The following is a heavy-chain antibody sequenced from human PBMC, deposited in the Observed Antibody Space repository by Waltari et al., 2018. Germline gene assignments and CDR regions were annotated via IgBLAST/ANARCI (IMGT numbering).Heavy chain of an antibody. CDR3: TRTLVPADPPRAMDV. J-gene: IGHJ6*02. CDR1: GSTVRNTY. V-gene: IGHV3-53*01. Sequence: VQLVESGGDLIQPGGSLRLSCAAAGSTVRNTYMAWVRQAPGKGLEWVSVIFSGGDTYYADSVKGRFTISRDSSRNTLHLQMNSLRVEDTAVYYCTRTLVPADPPRAMDVWGQGTVVSVSS. CDR2: IFSGGDT. D-gene: IGHD2-2*01.